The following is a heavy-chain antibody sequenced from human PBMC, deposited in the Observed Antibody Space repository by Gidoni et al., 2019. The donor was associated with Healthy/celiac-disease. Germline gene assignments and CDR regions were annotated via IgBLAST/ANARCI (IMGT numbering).Heavy chain of an antibody. CDR1: GGTFSSYT. CDR3: ASLQGYCSSTSCYTRPYSSGWEYFQH. D-gene: IGHD2-2*02. Sequence: QVQLVQSGAEVKKPGSSVKVSCKASGGTFSSYTISWVRQAPGQGLEWMGRIIPILGIANYAQKFQGRVTITADKSTSTAYMELSSLRSEDTAVYYCASLQGYCSSTSCYTRPYSSGWEYFQHWGQGTLVTVSS. CDR2: IIPILGIA. V-gene: IGHV1-69*02. J-gene: IGHJ1*01.